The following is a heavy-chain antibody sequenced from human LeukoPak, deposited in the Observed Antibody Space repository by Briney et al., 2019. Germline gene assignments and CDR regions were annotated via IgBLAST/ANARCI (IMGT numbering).Heavy chain of an antibody. CDR3: ARQGSYSYGFFDY. J-gene: IGHJ4*02. Sequence: PSETLSLTCTVSGGSISSYYWGWIRQPPGKGLEWIGSIYYSGSTYYNPSLKSRVTISVDTSKNQFSLKLSSVTAADTAVYYCARQGSYSYGFFDYWGQGTLVTVSS. CDR2: IYYSGST. D-gene: IGHD5-18*01. CDR1: GGSISSYY. V-gene: IGHV4-39*01.